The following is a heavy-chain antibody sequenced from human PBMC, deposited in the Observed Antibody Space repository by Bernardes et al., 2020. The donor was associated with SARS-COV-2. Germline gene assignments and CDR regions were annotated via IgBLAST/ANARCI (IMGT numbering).Heavy chain of an antibody. J-gene: IGHJ6*02. CDR2: ISDDGSNK. CDR3: RGVYYFYGMEV. CDR1: GFTFSSHA. V-gene: IGHV3-30*03. Sequence: GVSLRLSCAASGFTFSSHAMHWVRQAPGKGLEWVTVISDDGSNKYYGDSVKGRFTVSRDNSKNTLYLQMNSLRAEDTAVYYCRGVYYFYGMEVWGPGTTVTVS.